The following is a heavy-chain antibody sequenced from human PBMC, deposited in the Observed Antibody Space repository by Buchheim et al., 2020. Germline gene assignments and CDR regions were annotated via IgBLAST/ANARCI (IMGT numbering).Heavy chain of an antibody. D-gene: IGHD2-21*02. CDR3: AKAIRDVAVVVPATMDF. CDR1: GFSFNTYA. Sequence: QVHLVESGGGVVKPGRSLRLSCDTSGFSFNTYAMHWVRQASGKGLEWVAVISNDGNRRYYAASVKGRFSISRDDSKNTLFLQMSSLRTEDTGVYYCAKAIRDVAVVVPATMDFWGQGSL. CDR2: ISNDGNRR. J-gene: IGHJ4*02. V-gene: IGHV3-30*18.